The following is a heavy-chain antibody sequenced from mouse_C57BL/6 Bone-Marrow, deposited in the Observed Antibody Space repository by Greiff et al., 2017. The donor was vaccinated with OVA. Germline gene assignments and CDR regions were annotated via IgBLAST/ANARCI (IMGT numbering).Heavy chain of an antibody. J-gene: IGHJ4*01. CDR3: ASSVTTRSYYAMDY. D-gene: IGHD2-2*01. CDR1: GFSLTSYG. Sequence: VQRVESGPGLVQPSQSLSITCTVSGFSLTSYGVHWVRQSPGKGLEWLGVIWSGGSTDYNAAFISRLSISKDNSKSQVFFKMNSLQADDTAIYYCASSVTTRSYYAMDYWGQGTSVTVSS. V-gene: IGHV2-2*01. CDR2: IWSGGST.